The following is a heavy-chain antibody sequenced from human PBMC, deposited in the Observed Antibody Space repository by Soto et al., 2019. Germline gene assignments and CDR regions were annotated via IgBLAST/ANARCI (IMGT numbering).Heavy chain of an antibody. CDR1: GDSINDYY. CDR3: AKTALGWLDP. J-gene: IGHJ5*02. V-gene: IGHV4-4*07. CDR2: IYTSGST. Sequence: PSETLSLTCTVSGDSINDYYWSWIRQPAGKGLEWIGRIYTSGSTDYNPSLKSRVAMSVDMPKNQFSLKVSSVTAADTAVYYCAKTALGWLDPWGQGTLVTVSS. D-gene: IGHD2-21*02.